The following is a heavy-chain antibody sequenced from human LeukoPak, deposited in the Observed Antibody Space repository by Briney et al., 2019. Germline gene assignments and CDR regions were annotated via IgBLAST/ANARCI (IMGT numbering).Heavy chain of an antibody. CDR2: IIPILGIA. CDR3: ARDRNLVGAQGFDP. D-gene: IGHD1-26*01. CDR1: GYTFTSYY. V-gene: IGHV1-69*04. Sequence: SVKVSCKASGYTFTSYYMHWVRQAPGQGLEWMGRIIPILGIANYAQKFQGRVTITADKSTSTAYMKLSSLRSEDTAVYYCARDRNLVGAQGFDPWGQGTLVTVSS. J-gene: IGHJ5*02.